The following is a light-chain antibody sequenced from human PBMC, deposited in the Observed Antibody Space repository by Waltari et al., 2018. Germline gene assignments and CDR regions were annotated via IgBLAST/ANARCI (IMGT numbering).Light chain of an antibody. CDR3: QQRGNGLT. CDR1: QSVSNY. J-gene: IGKJ4*01. CDR2: DAS. V-gene: IGKV3-11*01. Sequence: EIVLTESPATLSLSPGERATLSCRASQSVSNYLAWYPQKPGQAPGLRIYDASTRATGTPARFSCSGSGTDFSLTISSLEPEDFAVYYCQQRGNGLTFGGGTKVEIK.